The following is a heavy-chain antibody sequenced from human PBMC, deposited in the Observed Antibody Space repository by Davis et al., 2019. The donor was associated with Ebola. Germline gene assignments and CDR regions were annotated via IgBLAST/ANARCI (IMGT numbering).Heavy chain of an antibody. Sequence: ASVKVSCKASGGTFSNYTFHWVRQAPGQGLEWMGRINPNSGGTNYAQKFQGRVTMTRDTSISTAYMEVSRLKFDDTAVYYCARDRLARSSWYDTINYYYGMGVWGKGTTVIVSS. J-gene: IGHJ6*04. CDR1: GGTFSNYT. V-gene: IGHV1-2*06. CDR2: INPNSGGT. D-gene: IGHD6-13*01. CDR3: ARDRLARSSWYDTINYYYGMGV.